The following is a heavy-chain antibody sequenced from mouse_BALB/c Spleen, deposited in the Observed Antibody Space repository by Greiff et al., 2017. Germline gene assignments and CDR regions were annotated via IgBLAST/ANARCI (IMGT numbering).Heavy chain of an antibody. CDR2: ISDGGSYT. J-gene: IGHJ4*01. CDR1: GFTFSNYY. D-gene: IGHD1-1*01. Sequence: EVKLVESGGGLVKPGGSLKLSCAASGFTFSNYYMYWVRQTPGKRLEWVATISDGGSYTYYPDSVKGRFTISRDNAKNNQYLQMSSLKSEDTAMYDCARVPYYGSSSYYAMDYWGQGTSVTVSS. V-gene: IGHV5-4*02. CDR3: ARVPYYGSSSYYAMDY.